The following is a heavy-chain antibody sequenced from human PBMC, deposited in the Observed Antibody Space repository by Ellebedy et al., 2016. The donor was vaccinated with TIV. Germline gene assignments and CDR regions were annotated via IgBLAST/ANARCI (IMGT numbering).Heavy chain of an antibody. Sequence: ASVKVSCKASGGTSSSYAISWVRQAPGQGLEWMGGIIPIFGTANYAQKFQGRVTITADESTSTAYMELSSLRSEDTAVYYCARGDRPNSGSCPGGYWGQGTLVTVSS. CDR2: IIPIFGTA. V-gene: IGHV1-69*13. D-gene: IGHD1-26*01. J-gene: IGHJ4*02. CDR3: ARGDRPNSGSCPGGY. CDR1: GGTSSSYA.